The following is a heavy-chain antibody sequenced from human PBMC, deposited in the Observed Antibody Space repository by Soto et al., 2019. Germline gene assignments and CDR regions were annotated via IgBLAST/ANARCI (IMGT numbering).Heavy chain of an antibody. D-gene: IGHD4-17*01. CDR3: ARDSYHYGDYARE. CDR2: IIPIFGTA. J-gene: IGHJ4*02. Sequence: QVQLVQSGAEVKTPGSSVKISCKASGGTFSSYAISWVRQDPGQGLEWMGGIIPIFGTANYAQKFQGRVTITADESTSSAYRELSSLRSEDTAVYYCARDSYHYGDYAREWGQGTLVTVSS. V-gene: IGHV1-69*01. CDR1: GGTFSSYA.